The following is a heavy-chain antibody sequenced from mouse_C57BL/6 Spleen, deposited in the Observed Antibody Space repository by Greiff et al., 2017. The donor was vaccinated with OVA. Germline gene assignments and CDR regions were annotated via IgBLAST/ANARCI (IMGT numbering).Heavy chain of an antibody. D-gene: IGHD1-1*01. J-gene: IGHJ1*03. Sequence: VQLQQPGAELVKPGASVKMSCKASGYTFTSYWITWVKQRPGQGLEWIGDIYPGSGSTNYNEKFKSKATLTVDTSSSTAYMQLSSLPSEDSAVYYCARLDYYYWYFDVWGKGTTVTVAS. CDR2: IYPGSGST. CDR3: ARLDYYYWYFDV. CDR1: GYTFTSYW. V-gene: IGHV1-55*01.